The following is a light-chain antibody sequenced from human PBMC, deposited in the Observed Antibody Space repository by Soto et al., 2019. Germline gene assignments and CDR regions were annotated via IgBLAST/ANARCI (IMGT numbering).Light chain of an antibody. CDR1: QDIRHF. CDR2: AAS. CDR3: QKYSSVPV. Sequence: DIQMTQSPTSLSASVGDRVTITCRANQDIRHFVAWYQQKPGKAPKLLIYAASTLQSGVPSRFSGSGSGTDFTLTINSLQPEDVATYSCQKYSSVPVFGPGTKVEIK. V-gene: IGKV1-27*01. J-gene: IGKJ3*01.